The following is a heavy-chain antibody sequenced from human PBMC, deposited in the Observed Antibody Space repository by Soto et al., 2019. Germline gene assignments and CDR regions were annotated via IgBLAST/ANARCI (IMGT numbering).Heavy chain of an antibody. D-gene: IGHD5-18*01. CDR2: IYYSGCT. J-gene: IGHJ5*02. CDR1: GGSISSYY. V-gene: IGHV4-59*01. CDR3: ARGQLWPDP. Sequence: PSETLSLTCTVSGGSISSYYWSWIRQPPGKGLEWIGYIYYSGCTNYNPSLKSRVTISVDTSKNQFSLKLSSVTAADTAVYYCARGQLWPDPWGQGTLVTVSS.